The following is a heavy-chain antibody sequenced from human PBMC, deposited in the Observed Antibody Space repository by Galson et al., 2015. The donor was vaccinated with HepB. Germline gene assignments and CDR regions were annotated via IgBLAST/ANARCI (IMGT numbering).Heavy chain of an antibody. V-gene: IGHV3-23*01. CDR1: GFTFSNYA. J-gene: IGHJ5*01. CDR3: AKGGYTYGPNWSDS. CDR2: ISGGGGTT. Sequence: SLRLSCAASGFTFSNYAMSWVRQAPGKGLEWVSVISGGGGTTFYADSVKGRFTISRDNSKNTLYLQMHSLRAEDTALYYCAKGGYTYGPNWSDSWGQGTLVTVSS. D-gene: IGHD5-18*01.